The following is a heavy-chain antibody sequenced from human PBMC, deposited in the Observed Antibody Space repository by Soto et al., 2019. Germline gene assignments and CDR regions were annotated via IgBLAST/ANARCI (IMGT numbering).Heavy chain of an antibody. V-gene: IGHV1-18*01. J-gene: IGHJ6*02. CDR1: GYTFTSYG. CDR2: ISADNGNT. Sequence: QVQLVQSGAEVKKPGASVKVSCKASGYTFTSYGISWVRQAPGQGLEWMGWISADNGNTNYAQKFQGRVTMTTDTSTSTAYMELRSLRSDDTAVYYCARDGPTNYYASARTYYYAMDVWGQGTTVTVSS. CDR3: ARDGPTNYYASARTYYYAMDV. D-gene: IGHD3-10*01.